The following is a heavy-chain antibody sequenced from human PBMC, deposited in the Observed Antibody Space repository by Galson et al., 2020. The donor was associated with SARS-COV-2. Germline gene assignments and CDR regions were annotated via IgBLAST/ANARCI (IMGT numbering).Heavy chain of an antibody. V-gene: IGHV4-34*01. CDR1: GGSFSGYY. J-gene: IGHJ6*02. Sequence: SETLSLTCAVYGGSFSGYYWSWIRQPPGKGLEWIGEINHSGSTNYNPSLKSRVTISVDTSKNQFSLKLSSVTAADTAVYYCARADWYYDLWSGPPPYGMDVWGQGTTVTVSS. CDR2: INHSGST. D-gene: IGHD3-3*01. CDR3: ARADWYYDLWSGPPPYGMDV.